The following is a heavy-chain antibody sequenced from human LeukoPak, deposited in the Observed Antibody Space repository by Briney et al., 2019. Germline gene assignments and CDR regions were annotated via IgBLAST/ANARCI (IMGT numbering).Heavy chain of an antibody. V-gene: IGHV4-30-4*07. J-gene: IGHJ4*02. CDR1: GGSISSGGYS. CDR3: ARSDYYGSGSYYNGHYFDC. CDR2: IYYSGST. D-gene: IGHD3-10*01. Sequence: SETLSLTCAVSGGSISSGGYSWSWIRQPPGKRLEWIGYIYYSGSTYYNPSLKSRVTISVDTSKNQFSLKLSSVTAADTAVYYCARSDYYGSGSYYNGHYFDCWGQGTLVTVSS.